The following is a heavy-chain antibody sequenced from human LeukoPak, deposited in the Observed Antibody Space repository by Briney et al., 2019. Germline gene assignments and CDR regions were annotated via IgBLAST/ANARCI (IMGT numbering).Heavy chain of an antibody. CDR2: IYSGGST. CDR3: ARDGSESSSWYY. V-gene: IGHV3-53*01. D-gene: IGHD6-13*01. CDR1: GFTVSSNY. Sequence: GGSLRLSCAASGFTVSSNYMSWARQAPGKGLEWVSVIYSGGSTYYADSVKGRFTISRDNSKNTLYLQMNSLRAEDTAVYYCARDGSESSSWYYWGQGTLVTVSS. J-gene: IGHJ4*02.